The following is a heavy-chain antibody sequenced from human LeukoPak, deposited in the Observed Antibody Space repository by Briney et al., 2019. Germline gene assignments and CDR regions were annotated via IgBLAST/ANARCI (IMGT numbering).Heavy chain of an antibody. J-gene: IGHJ4*02. Sequence: KPSETLSLTCTVSGGSISSGDYYWSWIRQPPGKGLEWIGYIYYSGSTYYNPSLKSRVTISVDTSKNQFSLKLSSVTAADTAVYYCARASVGPYDFWSGYSFDYWGQGTLVTVSS. CDR1: GGSISSGDYY. V-gene: IGHV4-30-4*08. CDR2: IYYSGST. D-gene: IGHD3-3*01. CDR3: ARASVGPYDFWSGYSFDY.